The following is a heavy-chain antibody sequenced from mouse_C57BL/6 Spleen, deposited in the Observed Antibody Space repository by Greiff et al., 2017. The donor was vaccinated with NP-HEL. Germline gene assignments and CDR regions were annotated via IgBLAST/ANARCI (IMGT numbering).Heavy chain of an antibody. Sequence: EVQLQQSGPELVKPGDSVKISCKASGYSFTGYFMNWVMQSHGKSLEWIGRINPYNGDTFYNQKFKGKATLTVDKSSSTAHMELRSLTSEDSAVYYCARGGGTVVDPYYAMDYWGQGTSVTVSS. D-gene: IGHD1-1*01. CDR2: INPYNGDT. CDR3: ARGGGTVVDPYYAMDY. J-gene: IGHJ4*01. CDR1: GYSFTGYF. V-gene: IGHV1-20*01.